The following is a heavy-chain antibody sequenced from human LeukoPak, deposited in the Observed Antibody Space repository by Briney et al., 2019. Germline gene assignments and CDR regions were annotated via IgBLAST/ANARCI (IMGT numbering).Heavy chain of an antibody. J-gene: IGHJ3*02. D-gene: IGHD3-10*01. CDR3: ARSTYYYGSGNYYDAFDI. CDR2: IYHSGSA. CDR1: GGSISSGGYS. Sequence: PSETLSLTCTVSGGSISSGGYSWNWIRQPPGKGLEWIGYIYHSGSAYYNPSLKSRVTISIDRSKNQFSLKLSSVTAADTAVYYCARSTYYYGSGNYYDAFDIWGQGTMVTVSS. V-gene: IGHV4-30-2*01.